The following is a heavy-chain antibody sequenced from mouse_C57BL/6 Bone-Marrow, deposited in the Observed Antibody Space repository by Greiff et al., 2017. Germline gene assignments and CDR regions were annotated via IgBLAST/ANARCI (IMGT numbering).Heavy chain of an antibody. CDR1: GYSITSGYY. CDR2: ISYDGSN. D-gene: IGHD2-3*01. J-gene: IGHJ4*01. V-gene: IGHV3-6*01. Sequence: EVQLQESGPGLVKPSQSLSLTCSVTGYSITSGYYWNWIRQFPGNKLEWMGYISYDGSNNYNPSLKNRISITRDTSKNQFFLKLNSVTTEDTATYYCARDGGYYVAMDYWGQGTSVTVSS. CDR3: ARDGGYYVAMDY.